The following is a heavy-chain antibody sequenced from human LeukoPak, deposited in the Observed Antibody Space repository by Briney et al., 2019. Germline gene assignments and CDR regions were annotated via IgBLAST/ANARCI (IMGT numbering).Heavy chain of an antibody. CDR2: IYPGDSDT. CDR3: AAAYAEYFQH. V-gene: IGHV5-51*01. CDR1: GCRFTSYW. Sequence: GGSLQISGQGSGCRFTSYWIGGVRPLPGKGLEGMGIIYPGDSDTRYSPSFQGQVTISADKSISTAYLQWSSLKASDTAMYYCAAAYAEYFQHWGQGTLVTVSS. J-gene: IGHJ1*01.